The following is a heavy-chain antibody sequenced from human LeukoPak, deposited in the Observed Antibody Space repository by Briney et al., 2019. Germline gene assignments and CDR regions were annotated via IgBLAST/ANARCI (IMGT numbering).Heavy chain of an antibody. CDR2: INPDGRDT. CDR3: TSWGDTTAEYFQR. Sequence: PGGSLRLSCVVSGFMFNRCWMNWVRQAPGKGLEWVAHINPDGRDTYYVDSVKGRFTISRDNAQNSMYLQMNSLRVEDTAVYYCTSWGDTTAEYFQRWGQGTLVTVSS. V-gene: IGHV3-7*01. CDR1: GFMFNRCW. D-gene: IGHD2-21*02. J-gene: IGHJ1*01.